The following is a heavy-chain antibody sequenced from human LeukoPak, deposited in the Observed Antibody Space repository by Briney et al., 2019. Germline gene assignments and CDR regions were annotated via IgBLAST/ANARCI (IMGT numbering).Heavy chain of an antibody. CDR3: ARVLGHYDILTGYFGPGNWFDP. V-gene: IGHV3-7*01. Sequence: GGSLRLSCAASGFTFSSYWMSWVRQAPGKGLEWVANIKQDGSEKYYVDSVKGRFTISRDNAKNSLYLQMNSLRAEDTAVYYCARVLGHYDILTGYFGPGNWFDPWGQGTPVTVSS. CDR1: GFTFSSYW. D-gene: IGHD3-9*01. J-gene: IGHJ5*02. CDR2: IKQDGSEK.